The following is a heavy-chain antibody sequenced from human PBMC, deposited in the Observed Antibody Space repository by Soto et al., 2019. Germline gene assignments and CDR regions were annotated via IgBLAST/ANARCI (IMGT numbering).Heavy chain of an antibody. CDR2: ISVDGRGT. J-gene: IGHJ4*02. CDR1: GFTLSDYW. CDR3: AGHPIGYSGYDSDY. V-gene: IGHV3-74*03. D-gene: IGHD5-12*01. Sequence: PGGSLRLSCAASGFTLSDYWMHWVRQVPGKGLLWVSRISVDGRGTTYADSVKGRFTISRDNAKNTLYLQMDSLRAEDTAVYYCAGHPIGYSGYDSDYWGQGTLVTVSS.